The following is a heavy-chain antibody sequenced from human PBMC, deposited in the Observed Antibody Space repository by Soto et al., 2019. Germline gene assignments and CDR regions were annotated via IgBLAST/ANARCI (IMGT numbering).Heavy chain of an antibody. CDR2: IGGSGSTT. CDR1: GFSFSNSA. Sequence: LRLSCAASGFSFSNSAMSWVRQAPGKGLEWVSAIGGSGSTTNYADSVKGRFTISRDNSKNTLYLQMNTLRAEDTAVYYCANHKIVVVVTAAFYYYAMDVWGQGTTVTVSS. D-gene: IGHD2-15*01. CDR3: ANHKIVVVVTAAFYYYAMDV. V-gene: IGHV3-23*01. J-gene: IGHJ6*02.